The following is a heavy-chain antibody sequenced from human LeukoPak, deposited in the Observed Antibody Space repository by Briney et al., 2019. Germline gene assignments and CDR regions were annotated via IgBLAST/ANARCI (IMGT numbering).Heavy chain of an antibody. V-gene: IGHV3-43D*03. CDR2: ISWDGGST. D-gene: IGHD3-10*01. Sequence: PGGSLRLSCAASGFTFDDYAMHWVRQAPGKGLEWVSLISWDGGSTYYADSVKGRFTISRGNSKNSLYLQMNSLRAEDTALYYCAKDITRITMVRGVIITLPDYWGQGTLVTVSS. CDR3: AKDITRITMVRGVIITLPDY. J-gene: IGHJ4*02. CDR1: GFTFDDYA.